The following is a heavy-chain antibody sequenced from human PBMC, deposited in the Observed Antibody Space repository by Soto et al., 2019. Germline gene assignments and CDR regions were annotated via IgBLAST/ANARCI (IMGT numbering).Heavy chain of an antibody. J-gene: IGHJ3*02. D-gene: IGHD2-2*01. V-gene: IGHV1-8*01. CDR3: ARYFYCSSTSCYFDAFDI. Sequence: GASLKGSCKASGYTCTSYDINWVLQATGQGLEWMGWMNPNSGNTGYAQKFQGRVTMTRNTSISTAYMELSSLRSEDTAVYYCARYFYCSSTSCYFDAFDIWGQGTMVTVSS. CDR1: GYTCTSYD. CDR2: MNPNSGNT.